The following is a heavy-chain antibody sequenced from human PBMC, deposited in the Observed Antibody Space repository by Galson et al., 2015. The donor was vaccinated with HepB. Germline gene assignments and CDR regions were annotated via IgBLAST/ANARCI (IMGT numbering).Heavy chain of an antibody. J-gene: IGHJ4*02. D-gene: IGHD5-18*01. CDR3: AREYSYGPRAGQYYFDY. CDR2: INPNDGNT. V-gene: IGHV1-46*01. CDR1: GYTFTSYG. Sequence: SVKVSCKASGYTFTSYGINWVRQAPGQGLEWMGIINPNDGNTNYAQKFQGRVTMTRDTSTRTVYMELSSLTSEDTAVYYCAREYSYGPRAGQYYFDYWGQGTLVTVSS.